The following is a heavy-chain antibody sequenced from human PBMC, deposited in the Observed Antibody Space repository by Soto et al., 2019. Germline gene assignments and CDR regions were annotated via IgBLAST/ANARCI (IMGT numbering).Heavy chain of an antibody. CDR3: ARGIVVVVAATLDGDYFDY. Sequence: QVQLQQWGAGLLKPSETLSLTCAVYGGSFSGYYWSWIRQPPGKGLEWIGEINHSGSTNYNPSLKSRVTISVDTSKNQFSLKLSSVTAADTAVYYCARGIVVVVAATLDGDYFDYWGQGTLVTVSS. J-gene: IGHJ4*02. V-gene: IGHV4-34*01. CDR2: INHSGST. D-gene: IGHD2-15*01. CDR1: GGSFSGYY.